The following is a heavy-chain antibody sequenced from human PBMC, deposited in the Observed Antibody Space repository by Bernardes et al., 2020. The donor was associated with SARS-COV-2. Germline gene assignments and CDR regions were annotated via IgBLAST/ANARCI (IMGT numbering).Heavy chain of an antibody. CDR3: ARRYDILTGYYTTTNYYGMDV. CDR2: IIPIFGTA. D-gene: IGHD3-9*01. J-gene: IGHJ6*02. CDR1: GGTFSSYA. Sequence: SMKVSCKASGGTFSSYAISWVRQAPGQGLEWMGGIIPIFGTANYAQKFQGRVTITADESTSTAYMELSSLRSEDTAVYYCARRYDILTGYYTTTNYYGMDVWGQGTTVTVSS. V-gene: IGHV1-69*13.